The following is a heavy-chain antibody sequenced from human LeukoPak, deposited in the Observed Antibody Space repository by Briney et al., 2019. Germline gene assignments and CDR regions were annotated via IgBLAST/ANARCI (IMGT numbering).Heavy chain of an antibody. Sequence: SETLPLTCAVSGGSISDYYWSWIRQPPGKELEWIGYISYRGGATYNPSLRSRVTMSVDTSKTHFSLKLDSVTAADTAVYYCARLPSHWGQGTLVTVSS. V-gene: IGHV4-59*08. CDR1: GGSISDYY. J-gene: IGHJ4*02. CDR2: ISYRGGA. CDR3: ARLPSH.